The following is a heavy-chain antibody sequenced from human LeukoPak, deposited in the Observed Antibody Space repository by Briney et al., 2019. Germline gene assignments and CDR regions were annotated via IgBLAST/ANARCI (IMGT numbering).Heavy chain of an antibody. V-gene: IGHV4-34*01. CDR1: GGSFSGYY. CDR2: INHSGST. J-gene: IGHJ4*02. CDR3: ARHDRPIAAAGTEVFDY. Sequence: SETLSLTCAVYGGSFSGYYWSWIRQPPGKGLEWIGEINHSGSTNYNPSLKSRVTISVDTSKNQFSLKLSSVTAADTAVYYCARHDRPIAAAGTEVFDYWGQGTLVTVSS. D-gene: IGHD6-13*01.